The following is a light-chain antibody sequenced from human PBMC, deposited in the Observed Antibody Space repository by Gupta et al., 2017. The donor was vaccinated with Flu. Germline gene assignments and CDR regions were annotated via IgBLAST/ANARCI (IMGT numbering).Light chain of an antibody. CDR3: QQYNYCSSGT. J-gene: IGKJ2*01. Sequence: ERASLSGRASQSGSSYLAWYQQKPGQAPSLLLYGAPTRATGIPARFSGSGSGTDFTLTISRLEADDFAVYYCQQYNYCSSGTFGQGTKLEIK. V-gene: IGKV3-15*01. CDR2: GAP. CDR1: QSGSSY.